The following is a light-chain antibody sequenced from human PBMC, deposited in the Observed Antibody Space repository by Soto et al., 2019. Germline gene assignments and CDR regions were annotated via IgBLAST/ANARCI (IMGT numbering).Light chain of an antibody. Sequence: ENVLTQSPGTLSLSPGEGATLSCRASQTIPNNYLAWYHQKPGQAPRLLIYGASSRATDIPDRFSGSGSGTDFTLTISRLEPEDYGVYYCQQYGSSKTFGQGTKVEI. CDR3: QQYGSSKT. J-gene: IGKJ1*01. CDR1: QTIPNNY. CDR2: GAS. V-gene: IGKV3-20*01.